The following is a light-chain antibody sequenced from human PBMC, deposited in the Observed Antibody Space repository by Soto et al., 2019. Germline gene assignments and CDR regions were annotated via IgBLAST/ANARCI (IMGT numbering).Light chain of an antibody. Sequence: EIVLTQSPGTLSLSPGERATLSCRASQSVSRSYLAWYQKKPGKPPRLLIYGASNRATGIPDRFSGSGSGTDFTLTIGRLEPEDFAVYYCQQYASSPPTFGGGTKVEIK. CDR3: QQYASSPPT. J-gene: IGKJ4*01. V-gene: IGKV3-20*01. CDR2: GAS. CDR1: QSVSRSY.